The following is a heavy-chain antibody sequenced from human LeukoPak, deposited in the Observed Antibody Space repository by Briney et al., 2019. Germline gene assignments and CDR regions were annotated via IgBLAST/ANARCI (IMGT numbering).Heavy chain of an antibody. V-gene: IGHV1-8*01. D-gene: IGHD5-18*01. CDR2: MNLNSGNT. J-gene: IGHJ6*03. CDR1: GYTFTSYD. CDR3: VRDNGGTAMAYYSYYYMDV. Sequence: GASVKVSCKASGYTFTSYDINWGRQATGQGLGWLGWMNLNSGNTGYAQKFQGRVTMTRNTSISTAYMELSSLRSEDTAVYYCVRDNGGTAMAYYSYYYMDVWGKGTTVTISS.